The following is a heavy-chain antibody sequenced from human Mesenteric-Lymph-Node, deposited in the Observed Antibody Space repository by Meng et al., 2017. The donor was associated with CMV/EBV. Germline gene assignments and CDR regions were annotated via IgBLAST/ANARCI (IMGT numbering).Heavy chain of an antibody. CDR2: ISAYNGNT. V-gene: IGHV1-18*01. D-gene: IGHD1-26*01. CDR1: GYTFTSYG. Sequence: ASVKVSCKASGYTFTSYGISWVRQAPGQGLEWMGWISAYNGNTNYAQKLQGRVTMTTDTSTSTAYMELRSLRSDDTAVYYCARDEGGTYRGDYYGMDVWGQGTTVTVSS. CDR3: ARDEGGTYRGDYYGMDV. J-gene: IGHJ6*02.